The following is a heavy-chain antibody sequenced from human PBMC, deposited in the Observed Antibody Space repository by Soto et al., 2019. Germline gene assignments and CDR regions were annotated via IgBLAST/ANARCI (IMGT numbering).Heavy chain of an antibody. J-gene: IGHJ4*02. CDR2: IYYSGST. D-gene: IGHD5-18*01. V-gene: IGHV4-61*01. CDR3: ASRGYSYGDFDY. CDR1: GGSVSSGSYY. Sequence: QVQLQESGPGLVKPSETLSLTCTVSGGSVSSGSYYWSWIRQPPGKGLEWIGYIYYSGSTNYDPCLKTQVRISVDTSKNQFSLKLSSVTAADTAVYYCASRGYSYGDFDYWGQGTLVTVSS.